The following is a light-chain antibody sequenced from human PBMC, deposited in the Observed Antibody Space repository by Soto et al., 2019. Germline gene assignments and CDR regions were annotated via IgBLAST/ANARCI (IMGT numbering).Light chain of an antibody. CDR2: ASS. CDR1: QGISNY. Sequence: DIQMTQSPSSLSASVGDRVTIPCRASQGISNYLVWYQQKPGTAPKLLIYASSTLQSGVPSRFSGSGSWTDFTLTIISLQPEEVATYYCQKFNSAPYTFGQGTKLEIK. J-gene: IGKJ2*01. V-gene: IGKV1-27*01. CDR3: QKFNSAPYT.